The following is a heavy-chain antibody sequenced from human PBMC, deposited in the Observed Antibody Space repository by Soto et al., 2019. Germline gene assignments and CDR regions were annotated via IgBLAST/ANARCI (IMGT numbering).Heavy chain of an antibody. V-gene: IGHV3-48*02. CDR3: ARAIGGVEWELPSDY. D-gene: IGHD1-26*01. CDR1: GFTFRSYS. J-gene: IGHJ4*02. CDR2: ISSSSSTI. Sequence: EVQLVESGGGLVQPGGSLRLSCAASGFTFRSYSMNWVRQAPGKGLEWVSYISSSSSTIYYADSVKGRFTISRDNAKNSLYLQMNSLSDEDTAVYYCARAIGGVEWELPSDYWGQGTLVTVSS.